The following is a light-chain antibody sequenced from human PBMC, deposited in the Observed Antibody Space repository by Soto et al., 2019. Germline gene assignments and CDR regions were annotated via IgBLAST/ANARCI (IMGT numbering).Light chain of an antibody. Sequence: DIQMTQSPSSLSASVGDRVTITCRASQSISTYVNWYQQKPGRAPKLLIYAASNLQSGVPSRFTGSGSGTEFTLTISGLQIEDLATYYCQVYNNGPPGFGQGTRLEIK. V-gene: IGKV1-39*01. J-gene: IGKJ5*01. CDR2: AAS. CDR3: QVYNNGPPG. CDR1: QSISTY.